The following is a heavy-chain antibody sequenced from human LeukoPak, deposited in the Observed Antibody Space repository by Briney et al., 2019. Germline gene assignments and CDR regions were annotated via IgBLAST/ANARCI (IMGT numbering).Heavy chain of an antibody. V-gene: IGHV4-39*01. Sequence: PSETLSLTCTVSGGSISSSEYYWGWLRQPPGKGLEWFGSIYYGGRTYYNPSLKSRVTISVDTSMNQFSLKLSFVTTADTAVYYCARALGYCSGGSCTRGYNWFDPWGQGTLVTVPS. CDR2: IYYGGRT. CDR3: ARALGYCSGGSCTRGYNWFDP. D-gene: IGHD2-15*01. CDR1: GGSISSSEYY. J-gene: IGHJ5*02.